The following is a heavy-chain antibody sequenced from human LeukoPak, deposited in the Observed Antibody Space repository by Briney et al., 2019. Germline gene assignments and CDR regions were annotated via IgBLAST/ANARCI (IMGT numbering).Heavy chain of an antibody. CDR1: GYTFTDYY. D-gene: IGHD2-21*02. Sequence: ASVKVSCKASGYTFTDYYIHWVRQAPGQGLEWMGWINPSTGGTNFAQKFQGRVTLTRDTSISTAYMELSRLTSDDTTIYYCATTLHIVVVTWHAFDIWGQGTMVTVSS. V-gene: IGHV1-2*02. J-gene: IGHJ3*02. CDR3: ATTLHIVVVTWHAFDI. CDR2: INPSTGGT.